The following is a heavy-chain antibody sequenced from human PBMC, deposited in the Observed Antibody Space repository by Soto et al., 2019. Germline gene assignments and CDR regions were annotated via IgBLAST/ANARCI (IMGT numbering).Heavy chain of an antibody. CDR2: IYYTGST. D-gene: IGHD3-3*01. CDR3: ARGSARNTIFGVVIFDFDY. J-gene: IGHJ4*02. V-gene: IGHV4-59*01. Sequence: PSETLSLTCTVSGGSISPYYWGWIRQPPGKGPEWIGYIYYTGSTNYNPSLKSRVTISLDTSKSQFSLKLSSVTAADTAVYYCARGSARNTIFGVVIFDFDYWGQGTLVTVSS. CDR1: GGSISPYY.